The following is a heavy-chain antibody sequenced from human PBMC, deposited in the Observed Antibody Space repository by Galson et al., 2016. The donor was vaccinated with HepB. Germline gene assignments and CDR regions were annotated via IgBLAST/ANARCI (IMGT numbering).Heavy chain of an antibody. CDR1: GVSVTSHY. V-gene: IGHV4-59*02. J-gene: IGHJ5*02. CDR2: VFHTGST. Sequence: SETLSPTCSVSGVSVTSHYWSWIRLAPGKGLEWIANVFHTGSTTYNPSLNNRVTIPLDASMNRFSLELVSVSAADTAVYYCARGGGSPYHDHEFDNWGQGTLVTVSS. D-gene: IGHD1-14*01. CDR3: ARGGGSPYHDHEFDN.